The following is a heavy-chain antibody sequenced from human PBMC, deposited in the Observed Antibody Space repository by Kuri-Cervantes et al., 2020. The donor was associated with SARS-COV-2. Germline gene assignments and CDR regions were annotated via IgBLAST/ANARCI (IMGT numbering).Heavy chain of an antibody. CDR2: IYTSGST. D-gene: IGHD3-22*01. CDR1: GGSISSGSYY. CDR3: AREDSSGYYFDY. J-gene: IGHJ4*02. Sequence: SETLFLTCTVSGGSISSGSYYWSWIRQPAGKGLEWIGRIYTSGSTNYNPSLKSRVTISVDTSKNQFSLKLSSVTAADTAVYYCAREDSSGYYFDYWGQGTLVTVSS. V-gene: IGHV4-61*02.